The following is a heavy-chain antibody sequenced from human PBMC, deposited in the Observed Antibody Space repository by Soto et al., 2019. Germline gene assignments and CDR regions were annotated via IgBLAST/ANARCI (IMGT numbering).Heavy chain of an antibody. CDR1: GGSVNSGSYY. D-gene: IGHD3-10*01. V-gene: IGHV4-61*01. J-gene: IGHJ6*02. CDR3: ARESYFDLKRGGSYYYAMDV. Sequence: QVQLQESGPGLVKPSETLSLTCTVSGGSVNSGSYYWSWIRQPPGKGLEWVGHIYYSGSATYNPSLQSRVTILVDTSKDQFSLKLPSVTAADTAVYYCARESYFDLKRGGSYYYAMDVWGQGTTVTVSS. CDR2: IYYSGSA.